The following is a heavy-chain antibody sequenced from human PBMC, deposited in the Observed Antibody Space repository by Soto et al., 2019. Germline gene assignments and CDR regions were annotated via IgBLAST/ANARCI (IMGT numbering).Heavy chain of an antibody. Sequence: ASLKFCCESSGYMVTKSAMRWVRQAPGERLEWMGWVSGDSGNTKDSPKLQDRVTITRDTSASTAYMELSSLRSEDTALYYCARDGVAAGNINFDYWGQGTLVTVSS. D-gene: IGHD6-19*01. CDR3: ARDGVAAGNINFDY. J-gene: IGHJ4*01. CDR2: VSGDSGNT. V-gene: IGHV1-3*01. CDR1: GYMVTKSA.